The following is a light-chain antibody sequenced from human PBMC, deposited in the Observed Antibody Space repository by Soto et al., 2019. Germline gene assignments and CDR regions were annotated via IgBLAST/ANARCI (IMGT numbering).Light chain of an antibody. CDR2: DAS. V-gene: IGKV3-11*01. Sequence: ETVLTQSPATLSLSPGESATLSCRASQTVRSYLAWYQQRPGQAPRLLVYDASSRATAIPARFSGSVSGTDFSLTISSLEPEDFAVYYCQQSDNWPPTFGGGTKLEIK. J-gene: IGKJ4*01. CDR1: QTVRSY. CDR3: QQSDNWPPT.